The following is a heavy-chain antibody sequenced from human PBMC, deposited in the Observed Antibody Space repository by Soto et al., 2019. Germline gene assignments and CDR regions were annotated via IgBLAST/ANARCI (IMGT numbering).Heavy chain of an antibody. D-gene: IGHD3-10*01. CDR3: ARDGITMVREDAFDI. CDR1: GGSFSGYY. CDR2: INHSGST. V-gene: IGHV4-34*01. J-gene: IGHJ3*02. Sequence: SETLSLTCAVYGGSFSGYYWSWSRQPPGKGLEWIGEINHSGSTNYNPSLKSRVTISVDTSKNQFSLKLSSVTAADTAVYYCARDGITMVREDAFDIWGQGTMVTVSS.